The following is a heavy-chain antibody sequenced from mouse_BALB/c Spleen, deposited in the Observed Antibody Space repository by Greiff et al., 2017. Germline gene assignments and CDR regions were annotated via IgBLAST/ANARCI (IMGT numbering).Heavy chain of an antibody. V-gene: IGHV14-4*02. Sequence: EVQLQQSGAELVRSGASVKLSCTASGFNIKDYYMHWVKQRPEQGLEWIGWIDPENGDTEYAPKFQGKATMTADTSSNTAYLQLSSLTSEDTAVYYCASDYRYLFAYWGQGTLVTVSA. CDR2: IDPENGDT. D-gene: IGHD2-14*01. CDR1: GFNIKDYY. CDR3: ASDYRYLFAY. J-gene: IGHJ3*01.